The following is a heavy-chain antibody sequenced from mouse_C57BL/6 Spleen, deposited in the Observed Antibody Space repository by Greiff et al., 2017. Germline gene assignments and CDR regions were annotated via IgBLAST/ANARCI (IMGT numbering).Heavy chain of an antibody. V-gene: IGHV5-12*01. CDR2: ISNGGGST. CDR1: GFTFSDYY. J-gene: IGHJ1*03. Sequence: DVKLVESGGGLVQPGGSLKLSCAASGFTFSDYYMYWVRQTPEKRLEWVAYISNGGGSTYYPDTVKGRFTISRDNAKNTLYLQMSRLKSEDTAMYYCAREGGNGYFDVWGTGTTVTVSS. D-gene: IGHD2-1*01. CDR3: AREGGNGYFDV.